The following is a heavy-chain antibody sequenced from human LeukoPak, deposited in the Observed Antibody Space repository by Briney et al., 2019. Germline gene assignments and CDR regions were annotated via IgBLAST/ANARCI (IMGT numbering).Heavy chain of an antibody. Sequence: PSETLSLTCTVSGGSISSYYWSWIRQPPGKGLEWIGYINYSGSTNYNTSLKSRVTISVDTSKNQFFLRLSSVTAADTAVYYCASSSAMVTHSFDYWGQGTLVTVSS. CDR1: GGSISSYY. V-gene: IGHV4-59*08. D-gene: IGHD5-18*01. J-gene: IGHJ4*02. CDR3: ASSSAMVTHSFDY. CDR2: INYSGST.